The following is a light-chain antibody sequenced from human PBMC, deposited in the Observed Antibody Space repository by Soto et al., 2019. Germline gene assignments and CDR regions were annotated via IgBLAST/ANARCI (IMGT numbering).Light chain of an antibody. J-gene: IGKJ1*01. CDR1: QPIGTF. Sequence: DIQMTQSPSSLSAFVGDSVTVTCRASQPIGTFLHWYQQKAGKAPKLLIYAASTLQSGVPSRFSGSGSGTDFTLTISCLQSEDFATYYCQQYYSYPRTFGQGTKVDI. V-gene: IGKV1-39*01. CDR2: AAS. CDR3: QQYYSYPRT.